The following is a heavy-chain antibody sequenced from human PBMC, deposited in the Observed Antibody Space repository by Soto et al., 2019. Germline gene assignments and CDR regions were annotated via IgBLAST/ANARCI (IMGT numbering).Heavy chain of an antibody. J-gene: IGHJ4*02. V-gene: IGHV3-33*01. Sequence: GGSLRLSCAASGFTFSSYGMHWVRQAPGKGLEWVAVIWYDGSNKYYADSVKGRFTISRENSKNTLYLQMNSLRAEDTAVYYCARDPPNYDFWSGYYPTPSYYFDYWGQGTLVTVSS. D-gene: IGHD3-3*01. CDR2: IWYDGSNK. CDR1: GFTFSSYG. CDR3: ARDPPNYDFWSGYYPTPSYYFDY.